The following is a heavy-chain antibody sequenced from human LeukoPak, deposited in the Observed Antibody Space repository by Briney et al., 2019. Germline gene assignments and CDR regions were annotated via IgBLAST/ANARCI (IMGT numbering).Heavy chain of an antibody. D-gene: IGHD5-24*01. CDR2: MNPNSGNT. J-gene: IGHJ1*01. CDR1: GYTFTSYD. Sequence: ASVKVSCKASGYTFTSYDMNWVRQAPGQGLEWMGWMNPNSGNTDYAQKFQGRVTMTRNTSISTAYMELSSLRSEDTAVYYCARLEMATTKYFQHWGQSTLVTVSS. CDR3: ARLEMATTKYFQH. V-gene: IGHV1-8*01.